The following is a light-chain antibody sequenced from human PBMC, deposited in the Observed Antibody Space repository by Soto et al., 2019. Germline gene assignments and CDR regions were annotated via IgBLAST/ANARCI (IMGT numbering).Light chain of an antibody. CDR1: SSNIGAGYD. CDR2: GNS. J-gene: IGLJ2*01. Sequence: QLVLTQPPSVSGAPGQRVTISCTGSSSNIGAGYDVHWYQQLPGTAPKLLIYGNSNRPSGVPDRFSGSKSGTSASLAITGLQAEDEADYYCQSYDSSLSGSVFGGGTKATVL. V-gene: IGLV1-40*01. CDR3: QSYDSSLSGSV.